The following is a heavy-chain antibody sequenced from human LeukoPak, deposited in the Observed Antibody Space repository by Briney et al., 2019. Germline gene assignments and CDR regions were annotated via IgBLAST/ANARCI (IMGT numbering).Heavy chain of an antibody. V-gene: IGHV3-53*01. Sequence: GGSLRLSCAASGFTVSSNYMSWVRQAPGKGLEWVSVIYSGGSTYYADSVKGRFTISRDNSKNTLYLQMNSLRAEDTAIYFCAKDWGYSSSWPDYWGQGTLVTVSS. J-gene: IGHJ4*02. CDR2: IYSGGST. CDR1: GFTVSSNY. D-gene: IGHD6-13*01. CDR3: AKDWGYSSSWPDY.